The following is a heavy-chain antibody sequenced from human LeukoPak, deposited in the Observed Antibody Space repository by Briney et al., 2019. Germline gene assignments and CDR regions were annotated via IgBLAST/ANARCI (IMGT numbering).Heavy chain of an antibody. V-gene: IGHV4-34*01. CDR2: INHSGST. J-gene: IGHJ4*02. CDR1: GGSFSGYY. CDR3: ARGGGFDY. Sequence: SETLSLTCAVYGGSFSGYYWSWIRQPPGRGLEWIGEINHSGSTNYNPSLKSRVTISVDTSKNQFSLKLSSVTAADTAVYYCARGGGFDYWGQGTLVTVSS.